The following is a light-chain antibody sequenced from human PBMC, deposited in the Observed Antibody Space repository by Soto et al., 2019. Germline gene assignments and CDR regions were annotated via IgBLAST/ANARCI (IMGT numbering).Light chain of an antibody. CDR3: MQALQTPHT. CDR2: LGS. J-gene: IGKJ2*01. V-gene: IGKV2-28*01. Sequence: IVLTQSALSLPVTPGESASISCRSSQSLLNSNGNNFLDWYVQKPGQSPQLLIYLGSNRASGVPDRFSGSESGTDFTPRISRVEPEDVGVYYCMQALQTPHTFGPGTKLEIK. CDR1: QSLLNSNGNNF.